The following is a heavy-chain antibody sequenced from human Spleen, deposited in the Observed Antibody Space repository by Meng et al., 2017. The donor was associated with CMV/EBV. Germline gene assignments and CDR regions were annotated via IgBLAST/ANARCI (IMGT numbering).Heavy chain of an antibody. Sequence: VQLQESGPRLVKPSTHPSLTCTVSGCSISSGDYYWGLIRQPPGKGLEWIGYIYYSGSTYYNPSLKSRVTISVDTSKNQFSLKLSSVTAADTAVYYCARDMIVSRAFDYWGQGTLVTVSS. CDR1: GCSISSGDYY. V-gene: IGHV4-30-4*08. D-gene: IGHD3-22*01. J-gene: IGHJ4*02. CDR3: ARDMIVSRAFDY. CDR2: IYYSGST.